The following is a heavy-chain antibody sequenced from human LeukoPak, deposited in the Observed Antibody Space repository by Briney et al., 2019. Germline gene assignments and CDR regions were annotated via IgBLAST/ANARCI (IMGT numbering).Heavy chain of an antibody. CDR3: VRDAGTKLGY. Sequence: GGSLRLSCAASGFTVSSYYMSWVRQAPGKGLVWVSRINLDGATTSYADSVKGRFTISRDNAKNTLYLQMNSLRAEDTAVYYCVRDAGTKLGYWGQGTLLTVSS. J-gene: IGHJ4*02. CDR1: GFTVSSYY. CDR2: INLDGATT. D-gene: IGHD6-13*01. V-gene: IGHV3-74*01.